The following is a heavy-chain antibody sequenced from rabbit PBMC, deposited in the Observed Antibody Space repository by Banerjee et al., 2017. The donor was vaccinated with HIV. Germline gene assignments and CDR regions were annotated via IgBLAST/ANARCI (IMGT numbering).Heavy chain of an antibody. J-gene: IGHJ4*01. CDR2: IDTGSSGYT. D-gene: IGHD4-1*01. Sequence: QEQLEESGGGLVQPEGSLTLTCKASGFTISSSYWICWVRQAPGKRPEWIACIDTGSSGYTWYASWVNGRFTISRSTSLNTVDMKVTSLTAADTATYFCARGFTYSGVIGWNFDLWGPGTLVT. CDR1: GFTISSSYW. V-gene: IGHV1S43*01. CDR3: ARGFTYSGVIGWNFDL.